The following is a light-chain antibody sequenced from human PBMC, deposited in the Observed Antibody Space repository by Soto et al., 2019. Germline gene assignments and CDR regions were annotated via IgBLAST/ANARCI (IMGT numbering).Light chain of an antibody. CDR3: QTWGTGIHWV. CDR1: SGHSNYA. V-gene: IGLV4-69*01. J-gene: IGLJ3*02. Sequence: QSVLTQSPSASASLGASVKLTCTLSSGHSNYAIAWHQQQPEKGPRYFMKLNSDGSHSKGDGIPDRFSGSSSGAERYLTIASLQSDDEADDYGQTWGTGIHWVSGAGTKLTV. CDR2: LNSDGSH.